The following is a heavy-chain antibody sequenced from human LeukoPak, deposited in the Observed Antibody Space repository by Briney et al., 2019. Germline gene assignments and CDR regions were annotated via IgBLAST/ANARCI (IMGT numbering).Heavy chain of an antibody. CDR1: GYTLTELS. V-gene: IGHV1-24*01. Sequence: ASVKVSCKVSGYTLTELSMHWVRQAPGKGLEWMGGFDPEDGETIYAQKFQGRVTVTEDTSTDTAYMELSSLRSEDTAVYYCATKLDILTGYSNWYFDLWGRGTLVTVSS. CDR3: ATKLDILTGYSNWYFDL. CDR2: FDPEDGET. D-gene: IGHD3-9*01. J-gene: IGHJ2*01.